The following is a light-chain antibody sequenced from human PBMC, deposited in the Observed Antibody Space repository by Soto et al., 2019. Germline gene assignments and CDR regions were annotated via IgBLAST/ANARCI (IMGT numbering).Light chain of an antibody. J-gene: IGKJ5*01. Sequence: DVVITQSPLSLPVTLLQPASISCXSNQSLGTSDGIAYLSWYQQRPGRSPRRLIYKVSNRDSGVQARFSGSGSGTDFALKISRVEAEDVGVYYCMQGTHWPITFGQGTRLEIK. CDR2: KVS. CDR3: MQGTHWPIT. CDR1: QSLGTSDGIAY. V-gene: IGKV2-30*01.